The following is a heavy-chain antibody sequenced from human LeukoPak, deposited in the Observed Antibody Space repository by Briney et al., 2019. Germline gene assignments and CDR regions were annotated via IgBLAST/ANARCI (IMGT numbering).Heavy chain of an antibody. V-gene: IGHV4-34*01. D-gene: IGHD1-26*01. CDR1: GGSFSGYY. CDR2: INHRGST. CDR3: AREVEVGQYDAFDI. Sequence: SETLSLXCAVYGGSFSGYYWSWIRQPPGRELEWIGEINHRGSTNYNPSLKSRVTISIDTSKKQFSLKVTSVTAADTAVYHCAREVEVGQYDAFDIWGQGEMVTVSS. J-gene: IGHJ3*02.